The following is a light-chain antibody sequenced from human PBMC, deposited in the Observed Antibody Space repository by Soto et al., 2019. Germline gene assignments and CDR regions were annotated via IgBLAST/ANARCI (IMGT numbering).Light chain of an antibody. V-gene: IGKV1-39*01. CDR1: QTISTY. CDR3: QQSYDTSWM. J-gene: IGKJ1*01. CDR2: VAS. Sequence: DIQMTQSPSSLSASVGDRVTIACRASQTISTYLNWYQHKPGKAPKHLTYVASKLKDGVPSRFSGSGSGTDFTLTISHLQPEDSATYYCQQSYDTSWMFGQGTKVEVK.